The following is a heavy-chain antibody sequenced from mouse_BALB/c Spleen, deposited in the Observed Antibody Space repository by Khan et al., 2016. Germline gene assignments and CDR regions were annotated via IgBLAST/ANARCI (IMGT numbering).Heavy chain of an antibody. D-gene: IGHD1-1*01. CDR2: IDPFNGGT. V-gene: IGHV1S135*01. J-gene: IGHJ4*01. CDR1: GYSFTSYY. CDR3: ASSTPSFYVMDY. Sequence: LQQSGPELMKPGASVKISCKASGYSFTSYYMHWVKQSHGKSLEWIGYIDPFNGGTSYNQKFKGKATLTVDKSSSTAYMHLSSLTSEDSAVYYCASSTPSFYVMDYWGQGTSVTVSS.